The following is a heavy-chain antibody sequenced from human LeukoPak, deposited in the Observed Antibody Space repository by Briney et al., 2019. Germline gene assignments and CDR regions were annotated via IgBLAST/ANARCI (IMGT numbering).Heavy chain of an antibody. CDR2: ISSSGSTI. V-gene: IGHV3-48*03. D-gene: IGHD3-22*01. Sequence: GGSLRLSCAASGFTFSSYEVNWVRQAPGKGLEWVSYISSSGSTIYYADSVKGRFTISRDNAKNSLYLQMNSLRAEDTAVYYCARGAGITMIVVVRAAFDIWGQGTMVTVSS. J-gene: IGHJ3*02. CDR1: GFTFSSYE. CDR3: ARGAGITMIVVVRAAFDI.